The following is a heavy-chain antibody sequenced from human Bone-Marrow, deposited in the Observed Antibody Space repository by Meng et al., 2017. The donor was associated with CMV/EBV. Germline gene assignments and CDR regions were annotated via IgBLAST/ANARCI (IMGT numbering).Heavy chain of an antibody. CDR2: ISSSDSTI. V-gene: IGHV3-11*04. D-gene: IGHD6-19*01. CDR3: ARDGWSSSGWYDY. CDR1: GFTFSDYY. Sequence: SCAASGFTFSDYYMSWLRQAPGKGLEWVSYISSSDSTIYYADSVKGRFTISRDNAKNSLYLQMNSLRAEDTAVDYCARDGWSSSGWYDYWGQGTLVTVSS. J-gene: IGHJ4*02.